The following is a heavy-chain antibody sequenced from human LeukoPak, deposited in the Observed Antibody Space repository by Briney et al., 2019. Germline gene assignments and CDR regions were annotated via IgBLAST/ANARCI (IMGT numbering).Heavy chain of an antibody. V-gene: IGHV5-51*01. D-gene: IGHD7-27*01. J-gene: IGHJ4*02. CDR3: GKKNWGAFDF. Sequence: GESLKISCKGSGYTFTRDWIAWVRQMPGKGLELMRIIYPGDSHSIYSPSFQSQVTMSADKSINTPYLQWSSLKASYTAMYYCGKKNWGAFDFWGEGTLVTVSS. CDR2: IYPGDSHS. CDR1: GYTFTRDW.